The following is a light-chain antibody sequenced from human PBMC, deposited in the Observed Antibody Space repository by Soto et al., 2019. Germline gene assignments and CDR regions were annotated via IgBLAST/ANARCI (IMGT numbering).Light chain of an antibody. V-gene: IGLV2-11*01. CDR1: SSDVGGYNY. CDR2: DVS. J-gene: IGLJ1*01. CDR3: CSYAGSYTFYV. Sequence: QSALTQPRSVSGSPGQSVTISCTGNSSDVGGYNYVSWYQQHPGKAPKLMIYDVSKRPSGVPDRFSGSKSGNTASLTISGLQAEDEADYYCCSYAGSYTFYVFGTGTKVTVL.